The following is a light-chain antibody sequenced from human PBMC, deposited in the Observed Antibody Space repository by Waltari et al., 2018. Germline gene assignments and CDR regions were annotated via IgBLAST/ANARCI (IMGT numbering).Light chain of an antibody. CDR2: GAS. CDR1: QSVSRA. V-gene: IGKV3-20*01. CDR3: QHYLRLPAT. J-gene: IGKJ1*01. Sequence: EIVLTQSPGTSSLSPGERATLSCSASQSVSRALAWYQQKPGQAPRLLIYGASNRATGIPDRFSGSGSGTDFSLTISSLEPEDFAVYYCQHYLRLPATFGQGTKVEIK.